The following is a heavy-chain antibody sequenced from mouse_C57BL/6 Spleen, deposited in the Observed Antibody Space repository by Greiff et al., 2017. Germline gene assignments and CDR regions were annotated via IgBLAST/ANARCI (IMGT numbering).Heavy chain of an antibody. D-gene: IGHD2-4*01. CDR2: IYPGRGNT. Sequence: VQLVESGAELVRPGASVKLSCKASGYTFTDYYINWVKQRPGQGLEWIARIYPGRGNTYYSEKFKGKATLTAEKSSSTAYMQLSSLTSEDSAVYFCARGIYYDYDAGVFDYWGQGTTLTVAS. J-gene: IGHJ2*01. CDR3: ARGIYYDYDAGVFDY. CDR1: GYTFTDYY. V-gene: IGHV1-76*01.